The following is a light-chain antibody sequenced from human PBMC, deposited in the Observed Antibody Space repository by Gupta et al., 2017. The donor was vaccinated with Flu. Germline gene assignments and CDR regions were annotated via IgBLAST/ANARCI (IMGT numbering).Light chain of an antibody. J-gene: IGKJ2*03. Sequence: DIRVTQSPSTLSASVGDRVTITCRASETIESWLAWYQQKPGKAPKILISKASSLESGVPSRFSGSGSGTEFTLTISSLQPDDFAIYYCQQYNRCSAYSFGQGTKLEIK. V-gene: IGKV1-5*03. CDR1: ETIESW. CDR2: KAS. CDR3: QQYNRCSAYS.